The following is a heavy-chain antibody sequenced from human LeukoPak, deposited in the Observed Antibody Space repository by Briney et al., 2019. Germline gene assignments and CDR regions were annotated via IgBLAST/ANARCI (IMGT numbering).Heavy chain of an antibody. V-gene: IGHV3-30*01. Sequence: PGGSLRLSCAASGFTLSSYAMHCVRQAPAKGLEWVAVISYDGSNKYYADSVKGRFTISRDNSKNTLYLQMNSLRAEDTAVYYCARGPYYGYWGQGTLVTVSS. J-gene: IGHJ4*02. CDR3: ARGPYYGY. CDR2: ISYDGSNK. CDR1: GFTLSSYA.